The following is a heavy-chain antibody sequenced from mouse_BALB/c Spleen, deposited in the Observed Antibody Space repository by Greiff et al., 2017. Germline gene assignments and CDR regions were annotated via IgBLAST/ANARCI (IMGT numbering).Heavy chain of an antibody. J-gene: IGHJ4*01. CDR3: ARDPYDYDDGGYYYAMDY. CDR1: GFSLTGYG. D-gene: IGHD2-4*01. CDR2: IWGDGST. Sequence: VKLMESGPGLVAPSQSLSITCTVSGFSLTGYGVNWVRQPPGKGLEWLGMIWGDGSTDYNSALKSRLSISKDNSKSQVFLKMNSLQTDDTARYYCARDPYDYDDGGYYYAMDYWGQGTSVTVSS. V-gene: IGHV2-6-7*01.